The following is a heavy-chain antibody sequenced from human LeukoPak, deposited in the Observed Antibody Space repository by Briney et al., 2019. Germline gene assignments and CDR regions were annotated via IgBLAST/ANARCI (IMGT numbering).Heavy chain of an antibody. V-gene: IGHV4-30-4*08. J-gene: IGHJ4*02. CDR1: GGSISSGDYY. D-gene: IGHD3-3*01. Sequence: SQTLSLTCTVSGGSISSGDYYWSWIRQPPGKGLEWIGYIYYSGSTYYNPSLKSRVTISVDKSKNQFSLKLSSVTAADTAVYYCARTYYDFWSGYSHRPPIDYWGQGTLVTVSS. CDR3: ARTYYDFWSGYSHRPPIDY. CDR2: IYYSGST.